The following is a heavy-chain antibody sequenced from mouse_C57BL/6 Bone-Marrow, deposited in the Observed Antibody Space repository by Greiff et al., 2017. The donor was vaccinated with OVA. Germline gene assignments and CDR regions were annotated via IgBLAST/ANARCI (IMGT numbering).Heavy chain of an antibody. D-gene: IGHD4-1*01. CDR3: ASPGESFDY. J-gene: IGHJ2*01. V-gene: IGHV1-66*01. CDR2: IYPGSGNT. Sequence: VQLVESGPELVKPGASVKISCKASGYSFTSYYIHWVKQRPGQGLEWIGWIYPGSGNTKYNEKFKGKATLKADTSSSTAYMQLSSLTSEDSAVYYCASPGESFDYWGQGTTLTVSS. CDR1: GYSFTSYY.